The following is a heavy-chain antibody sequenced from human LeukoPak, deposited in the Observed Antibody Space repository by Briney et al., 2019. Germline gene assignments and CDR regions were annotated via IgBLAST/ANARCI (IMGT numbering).Heavy chain of an antibody. CDR1: GFTFSSDA. CDR3: AKDRYYYDSSGYLYYFDY. CDR2: ISGSGGST. Sequence: GGSLRLSCAASGFTFSSDAMSWVRQAPGKGLEWVSAISGSGGSTYYADSVKGRFTISRDNAKNTLYLQMNSLRAEDTAVYYCAKDRYYYDSSGYLYYFDYWGQGTLVTVSS. J-gene: IGHJ4*02. V-gene: IGHV3-23*01. D-gene: IGHD3-22*01.